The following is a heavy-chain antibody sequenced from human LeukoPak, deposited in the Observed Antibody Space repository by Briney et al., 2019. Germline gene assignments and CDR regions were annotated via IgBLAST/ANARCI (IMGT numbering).Heavy chain of an antibody. Sequence: GGSLRLSCAASGFTFDDYAMHWVQQAPGKGLEWVSGISWNSGSIGYADSVKGRFTISRDNAKNSLYLQMNSLRAEDTALYYCAKDLVLRYFEGSLDYWGQGTLVTGSS. J-gene: IGHJ4*02. CDR2: ISWNSGSI. CDR3: AKDLVLRYFEGSLDY. D-gene: IGHD3-9*01. CDR1: GFTFDDYA. V-gene: IGHV3-9*01.